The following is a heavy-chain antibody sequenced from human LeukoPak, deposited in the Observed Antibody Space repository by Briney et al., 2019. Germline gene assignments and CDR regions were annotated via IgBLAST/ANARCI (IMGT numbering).Heavy chain of an antibody. CDR2: IYYSGST. D-gene: IGHD6-13*01. J-gene: IGHJ6*03. Sequence: PSETLSLTCTVSGGSISSSSYYWGWIRQPPGKGLEWIGSIYYSGSTYYNPSLKSRVTISVDTSKNQFSLKLSSVTAADTAVCYCATLHPPSWYSPYYYYYMDVWGKGTTVTVSS. CDR3: ATLHPPSWYSPYYYYYMDV. CDR1: GGSISSSSYY. V-gene: IGHV4-39*01.